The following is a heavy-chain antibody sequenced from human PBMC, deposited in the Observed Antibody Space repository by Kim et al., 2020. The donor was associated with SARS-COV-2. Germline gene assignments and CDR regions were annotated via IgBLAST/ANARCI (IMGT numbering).Heavy chain of an antibody. J-gene: IGHJ4*02. D-gene: IGHD3-3*01. V-gene: IGHV3-23*01. CDR3: AKDLDDLRSGYSDFDY. CDR2: ISGGGVRT. Sequence: GGSLRLSCAASGFIFSNYAMNWVRQAPGKGLEWVSVISGGGVRTYYADSVKGRFTISRDNSKNTVYLQMNSLRVEDTAVYYCAKDLDDLRSGYSDFDYWGQGTLVTVSS. CDR1: GFIFSNYA.